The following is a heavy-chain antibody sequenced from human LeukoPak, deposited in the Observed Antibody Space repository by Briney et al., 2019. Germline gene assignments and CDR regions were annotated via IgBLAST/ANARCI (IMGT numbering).Heavy chain of an antibody. V-gene: IGHV5-51*01. CDR1: GYSFTSYW. D-gene: IGHD6-6*01. CDR3: ASLYSSSSDPFDY. J-gene: IGHJ4*02. Sequence: PGESLKISCKGSGYSFTSYWIGWVRQMPGKGLEWMGIIYPGDSDTRYSPSFQGQVIISADKSISTAYLQWSSLKASDTAMYYCASLYSSSSDPFDYWGQGTLVTVSS. CDR2: IYPGDSDT.